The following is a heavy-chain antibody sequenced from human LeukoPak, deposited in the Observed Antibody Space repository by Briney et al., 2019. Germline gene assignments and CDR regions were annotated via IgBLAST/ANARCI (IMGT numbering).Heavy chain of an antibody. Sequence: GGSLRLSCAAPGFTFSSYAMHWVRQAPGKGLEWVAVISYDGSNKYYADSVKGRFTISRDNSKNTLYLQMNSLRAEDTAVYYCASSESGYSYGYDWFDPWGQGTLVTVSS. CDR1: GFTFSSYA. CDR3: ASSESGYSYGYDWFDP. V-gene: IGHV3-30*04. D-gene: IGHD5-18*01. J-gene: IGHJ5*02. CDR2: ISYDGSNK.